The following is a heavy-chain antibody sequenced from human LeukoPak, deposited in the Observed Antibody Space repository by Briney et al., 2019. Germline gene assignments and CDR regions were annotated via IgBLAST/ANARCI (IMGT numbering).Heavy chain of an antibody. CDR2: IYSRGSI. CDR1: GFIVSINY. V-gene: IGHV3-53*01. D-gene: IGHD4-17*01. J-gene: IGHJ6*04. Sequence: PGGSLRLSCAASGFIVSINYMSWVRQAPGKGLEWVSVIYSRGSIYYADSVKGRFTMSRDKSKNTLSLQMNSLRVEDTAMYYCARGLYGDQGYFYYGMDVWGRGTTVTVSS. CDR3: ARGLYGDQGYFYYGMDV.